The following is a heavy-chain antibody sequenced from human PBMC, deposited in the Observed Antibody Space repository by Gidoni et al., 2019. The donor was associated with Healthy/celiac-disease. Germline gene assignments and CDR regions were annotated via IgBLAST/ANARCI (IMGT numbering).Heavy chain of an antibody. CDR3: TSYDFWSGYHRSGGMDV. J-gene: IGHJ6*02. CDR1: GFPFSGSA. Sequence: EVQLVESGGGLVQPGGSLKLSCAASGFPFSGSAMHWVRQASGKGLEWVGRIRSKANSYATAYAASVKGRFTISRDDSKNTAYLQMNSLKTEDTAVYYCTSYDFWSGYHRSGGMDVWGQGTTVTVSS. D-gene: IGHD3-3*01. CDR2: IRSKANSYAT. V-gene: IGHV3-73*02.